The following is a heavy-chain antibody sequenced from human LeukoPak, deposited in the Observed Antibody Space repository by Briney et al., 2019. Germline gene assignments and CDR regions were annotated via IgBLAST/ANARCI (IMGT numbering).Heavy chain of an antibody. J-gene: IGHJ4*02. CDR3: AKDGSDYIDY. V-gene: IGHV3-30*02. D-gene: IGHD5-12*01. Sequence: PGGSLRLSCAASGFTFSSYGMHWVRQAPGKGLEWVAVIWYGGSNKYYADSVKVRFTISRDNSKNTLYLQMNSLRAEDTAVYYCAKDGSDYIDYWGQGTLVTVSS. CDR2: IWYGGSNK. CDR1: GFTFSSYG.